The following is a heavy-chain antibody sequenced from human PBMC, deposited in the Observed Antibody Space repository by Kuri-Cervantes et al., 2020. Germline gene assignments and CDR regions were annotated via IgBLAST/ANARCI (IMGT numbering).Heavy chain of an antibody. V-gene: IGHV1-69*13. J-gene: IGHJ5*02. CDR2: VIPIFGTT. CDR1: GGAFSSYA. Sequence: SVKISCKASGGAFSSYAISWVRQAAGQGLEWMGGVIPIFGTTNYAQKFQGRVTTTADESTSTVYMELSSLRSEDTAVYYCAREPPQKYSYGSANWFDPWGEGTLVTVSS. CDR3: AREPPQKYSYGSANWFDP. D-gene: IGHD5-18*01.